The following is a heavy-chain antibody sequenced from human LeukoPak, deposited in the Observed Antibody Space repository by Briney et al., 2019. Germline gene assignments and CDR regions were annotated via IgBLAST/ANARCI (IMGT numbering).Heavy chain of an antibody. CDR1: GFTFSSYG. D-gene: IGHD2-21*02. CDR3: AKGNCGGDCFDAFDI. J-gene: IGHJ3*02. CDR2: ISYDGSNK. V-gene: IGHV3-30*18. Sequence: PGGSLRLSCAASGFTFSSYGMHWVRQAPGKGLEWVAVISYDGSNKYYADSVKGRFTISRDNSKNTLYLQMNSLRAEDTAAYYCAKGNCGGDCFDAFDIWGQGTMVTVSS.